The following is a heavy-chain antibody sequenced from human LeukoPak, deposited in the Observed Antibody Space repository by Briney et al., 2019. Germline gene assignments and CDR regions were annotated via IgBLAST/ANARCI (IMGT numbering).Heavy chain of an antibody. J-gene: IGHJ4*02. D-gene: IGHD4-17*01. CDR3: ARDQGGTTVTTMGYGLGY. CDR2: INAGNGNT. CDR1: GYTFTSYA. Sequence: ASVKVSCKASGYTFTSYAMHWVRQAPGQRLEWMGWINAGNGNTKYSQKFQGRVTITRDTSASTAYMELSSLRSEDTAVYYCARDQGGTTVTTMGYGLGYWGQGTLVTVSS. V-gene: IGHV1-3*01.